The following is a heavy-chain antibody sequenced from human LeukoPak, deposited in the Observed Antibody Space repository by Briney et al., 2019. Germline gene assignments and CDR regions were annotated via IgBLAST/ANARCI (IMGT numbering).Heavy chain of an antibody. CDR1: GGSIXXXX. J-gene: IGHJ6*02. CDR2: IYYSGST. V-gene: IGHV4-59*01. CDR3: AKILTGTGPTMDV. Sequence: SETLSLTCTVSGGSIXXXXXSWIRQPPGXXXXXXXYIYYSGSTNYNPSLKSRVTISVDTSKNQFSLKLTSVTAADTAVYYCAKILTGTGPTMDVWGQGTTVTVSS. D-gene: IGHD1-20*01.